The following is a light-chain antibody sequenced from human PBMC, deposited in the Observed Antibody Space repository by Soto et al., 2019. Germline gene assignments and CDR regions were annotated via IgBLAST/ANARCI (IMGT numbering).Light chain of an antibody. CDR3: QQYGSSPRT. V-gene: IGKV3-20*01. Sequence: EIVLTQSPGTLSLSPGDRATLPCRASQSVSSSYLAWYQQKPGQAPRLLIYGASSRATGIPDRFGGSGSGTDFTLTISRLEPEDFAVYYCQQYGSSPRTFGQGTKVDIK. CDR1: QSVSSSY. J-gene: IGKJ1*01. CDR2: GAS.